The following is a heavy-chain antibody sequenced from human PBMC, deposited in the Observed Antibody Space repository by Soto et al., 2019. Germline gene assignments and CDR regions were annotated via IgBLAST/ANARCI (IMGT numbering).Heavy chain of an antibody. Sequence: SLRLSCTASGFTFGDYAMSGVRQAPGKGLEWVGFIRSKAYGGTTEYAASVKGRFTISRDDSKSIAYLQMNSLKTEDTAVYYCTRVRLLWFGELSPGPNQDYWGQGTLVTVSS. CDR3: TRVRLLWFGELSPGPNQDY. D-gene: IGHD3-10*01. V-gene: IGHV3-49*04. CDR1: GFTFGDYA. J-gene: IGHJ4*02. CDR2: IRSKAYGGTT.